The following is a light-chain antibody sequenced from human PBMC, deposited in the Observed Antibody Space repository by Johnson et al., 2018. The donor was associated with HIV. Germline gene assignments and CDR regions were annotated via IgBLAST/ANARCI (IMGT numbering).Light chain of an antibody. CDR3: GTWDSSLSAEV. CDR1: SSYIGNNY. Sequence: QSVLTQPPSVSAAPGQKVSISCSGSSSYIGNNYVSSYQQLPGTAPKFLIFDNNKRPSGIPDRFSGSKSGTSATLGITGLQTGDEADYYCGTWDSSLSAEVFGTGTKVTVL. V-gene: IGLV1-51*01. CDR2: DNN. J-gene: IGLJ1*01.